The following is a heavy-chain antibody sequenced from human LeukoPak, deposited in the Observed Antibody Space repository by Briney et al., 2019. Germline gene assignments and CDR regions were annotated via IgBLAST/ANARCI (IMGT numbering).Heavy chain of an antibody. CDR3: ASGERERRFDY. J-gene: IGHJ4*02. V-gene: IGHV3-30*04. CDR1: GLTFSSYA. Sequence: GRSLRLPCAASGLTFSSYAMHWVRQAPGKGLEWVAVISYDGSNKYYADSVKGRFTISRDNSKNTLYLQMNSLRAEDTAVYYCASGERERRFDYWGQGTLVTVST. CDR2: ISYDGSNK. D-gene: IGHD1-26*01.